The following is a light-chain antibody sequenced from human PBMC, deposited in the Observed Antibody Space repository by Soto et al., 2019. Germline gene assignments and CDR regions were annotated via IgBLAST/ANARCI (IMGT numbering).Light chain of an antibody. J-gene: IGLJ2*01. Sequence: QSVRTQPPSVSGAPGQRVTISCTGSSSNIGAGYAVHWYQQLPGTAPKLLIYGDTNRPSGVPDRFSGSKSGTSGSLAITGLQAEDEADYYCQSYDSSLSGAVVFGGGTKLTVL. CDR1: SSNIGAGYA. CDR2: GDT. CDR3: QSYDSSLSGAVV. V-gene: IGLV1-40*01.